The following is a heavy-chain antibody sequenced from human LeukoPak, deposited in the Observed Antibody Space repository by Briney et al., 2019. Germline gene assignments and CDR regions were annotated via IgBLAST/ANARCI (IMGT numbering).Heavy chain of an antibody. J-gene: IGHJ2*01. V-gene: IGHV4-30-2*01. CDR2: IYHSGTT. Sequence: SETLSLTCAVSGGSISSGDYSWSWIWQPPGKGLEWIGYIYHSGTTYYNPSLKSRVTISVDRSKNQFSLKLSSVTAADTAVYYCARGLGAVAGPGWYFDLWGRGTLVTVSS. D-gene: IGHD6-19*01. CDR3: ARGLGAVAGPGWYFDL. CDR1: GGSISSGDYS.